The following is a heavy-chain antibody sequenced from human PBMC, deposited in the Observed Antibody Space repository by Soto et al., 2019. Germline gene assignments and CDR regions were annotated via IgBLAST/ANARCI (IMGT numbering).Heavy chain of an antibody. Sequence: ASVKVSCKASGYTFTSYGISWVRQAPGQGLEWMGWISAYNGNTNYAQKLQGRVTMTTDTSTSTAYMELRSLRSDDTAVYYCARIGYCSGGSCYHIYYYYYGMDVWGQGTTVTVSS. CDR1: GYTFTSYG. CDR3: ARIGYCSGGSCYHIYYYYYGMDV. J-gene: IGHJ6*02. CDR2: ISAYNGNT. D-gene: IGHD2-15*01. V-gene: IGHV1-18*01.